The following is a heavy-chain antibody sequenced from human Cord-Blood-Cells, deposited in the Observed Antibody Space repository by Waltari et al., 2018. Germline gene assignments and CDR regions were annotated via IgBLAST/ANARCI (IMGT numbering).Heavy chain of an antibody. J-gene: IGHJ5*02. Sequence: QVQLQESGPGLVKPSQTLSLTCTVSGGSISSGGYYWSWIRQHPGKGLEWIGYIYYSGSTDYNPSLKSRVTISVDTSKNQFSLKLSSVTAADTAVYYCAREDTYYDILTGYQYNWFDPWGQGTLVTVSS. CDR2: IYYSGST. CDR3: AREDTYYDILTGYQYNWFDP. D-gene: IGHD3-9*01. CDR1: GGSISSGGYY. V-gene: IGHV4-31*03.